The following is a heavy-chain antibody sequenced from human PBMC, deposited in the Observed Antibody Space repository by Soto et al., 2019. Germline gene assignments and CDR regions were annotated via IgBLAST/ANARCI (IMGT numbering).Heavy chain of an antibody. D-gene: IGHD6-19*01. Sequence: TLSLTCFVSGYSITAGGYYWSWIRHHPGKGLEWIGSFYSSGSIIYNPSLRSRVSISGDTSSNQFSMSLTSVTAADTARYYCARMYSSGSGWFHPWGQGTLVTVSS. CDR2: FYSSGSI. CDR3: ARMYSSGSGWFHP. V-gene: IGHV4-31*03. J-gene: IGHJ5*02. CDR1: GYSITAGGYY.